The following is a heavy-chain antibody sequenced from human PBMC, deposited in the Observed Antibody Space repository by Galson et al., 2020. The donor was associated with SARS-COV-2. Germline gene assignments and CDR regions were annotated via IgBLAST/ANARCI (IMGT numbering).Heavy chain of an antibody. J-gene: IGHJ3*02. Sequence: GESLKISCAASGFSFMSYSMKWVRQAPGKGLEWVSSISSNIRDLYYADAVKGRFTISRDNAKNSLYLQMNSLRAEDTAVYYCARDHRVWFGDSDAFDIWGQGTLVIVSS. D-gene: IGHD3-10*01. CDR3: ARDHRVWFGDSDAFDI. V-gene: IGHV3-21*01. CDR2: ISSNIRDL. CDR1: GFSFMSYS.